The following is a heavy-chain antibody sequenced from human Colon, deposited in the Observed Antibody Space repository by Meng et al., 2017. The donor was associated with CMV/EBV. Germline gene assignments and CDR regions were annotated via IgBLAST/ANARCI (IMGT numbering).Heavy chain of an antibody. CDR1: GTIFSAYA. CDR3: ARESTIFGVVTLTIPIDAFDI. J-gene: IGHJ3*02. D-gene: IGHD3-3*01. CDR2: ISSSGTSM. Sequence: GESLKISCAVSGTIFSAYAMHWVRQAPGKGLEWVSHISSSGTSMYYADSVKGRFTISRDNSKDTLYLQMNSLTREDTGVYYCARESTIFGVVTLTIPIDAFDIWGEGTMVTVSS. V-gene: IGHV3-48*01.